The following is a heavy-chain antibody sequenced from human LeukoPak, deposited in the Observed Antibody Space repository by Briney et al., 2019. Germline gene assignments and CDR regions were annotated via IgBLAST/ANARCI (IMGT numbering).Heavy chain of an antibody. CDR1: GFTFSSYA. CDR3: ARDPATEYYFDY. CDR2: ISGSGGST. Sequence: GGSLRLSCADSGFTFSSYAMSWVRQAPGKGLEWVSSISGSGGSTYYADSVKGRFTISRDNAKNTLYLRMNSLRAEDTAVYYCARDPATEYYFDYWGQGTLVTVSS. J-gene: IGHJ4*02. V-gene: IGHV3-23*01. D-gene: IGHD2-2*01.